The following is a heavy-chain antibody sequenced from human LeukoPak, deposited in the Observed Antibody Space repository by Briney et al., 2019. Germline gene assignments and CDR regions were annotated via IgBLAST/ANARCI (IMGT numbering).Heavy chain of an antibody. V-gene: IGHV1-18*01. CDR2: IDTYRSST. D-gene: IGHD6-13*01. CDR1: GYTFISYG. J-gene: IGHJ4*02. CDR3: ASPNTDAAGYYFDY. Sequence: ASVKVSCKASGYTFISYGVSWVRQAPGQGLEWMGWIDTYRSSTNYAQDLQGRVTVTTDTSTTTVYMELRSLRFDDTAVYYCASPNTDAAGYYFDYWGQGTLVTVSS.